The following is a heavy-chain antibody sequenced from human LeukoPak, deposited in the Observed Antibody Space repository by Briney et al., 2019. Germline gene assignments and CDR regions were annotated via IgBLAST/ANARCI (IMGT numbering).Heavy chain of an antibody. Sequence: GGSLRLSCAASGFTFSSDGMHWVRQAPGKGLDWGAFIRYDGSNKYYADSVKGRFTISRDNSKNTLYLQMNSLRAEDTAVYYCAKGGIVVVPAAIPFDYWGKGTLVTVSS. D-gene: IGHD2-2*01. CDR3: AKGGIVVVPAAIPFDY. J-gene: IGHJ4*02. CDR1: GFTFSSDG. CDR2: IRYDGSNK. V-gene: IGHV3-30*02.